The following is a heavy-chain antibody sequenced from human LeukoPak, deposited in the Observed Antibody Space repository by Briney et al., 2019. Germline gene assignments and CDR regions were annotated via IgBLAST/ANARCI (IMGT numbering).Heavy chain of an antibody. CDR2: INPSGGST. Sequence: ASVKVSCKASGYTFTSYYMHWVRQAPGQGLEWMGIINPSGGSTSYAQKFQGRVTMTRDMSTSTVYVELSSLRSEDTAVYYCARRSQITIFGVVAGPPDAEYFNHWGQGTLVTVSS. J-gene: IGHJ1*01. CDR3: ARRSQITIFGVVAGPPDAEYFNH. V-gene: IGHV1-46*01. D-gene: IGHD3-3*01. CDR1: GYTFTSYY.